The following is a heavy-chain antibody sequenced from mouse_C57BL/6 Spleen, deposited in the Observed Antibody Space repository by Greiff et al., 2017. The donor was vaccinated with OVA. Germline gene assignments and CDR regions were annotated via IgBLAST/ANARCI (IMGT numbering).Heavy chain of an antibody. J-gene: IGHJ3*01. CDR2: INPNNGGT. V-gene: IGHV1-22*01. D-gene: IGHD2-1*01. CDR3: ARGVYGNYGFAY. Sequence: EVQLQQSGPELVKPGASVKMSCKASGYTFTDYNMHWVKQSPGKSLEWIGYINPNNGGTSYNQKFKGTATLTVNKSSSTAYMELRSLTSEDSAVYYCARGVYGNYGFAYWGQGTLVTVSA. CDR1: GYTFTDYN.